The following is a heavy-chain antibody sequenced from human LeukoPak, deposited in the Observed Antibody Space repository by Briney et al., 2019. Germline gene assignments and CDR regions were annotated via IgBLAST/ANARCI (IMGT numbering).Heavy chain of an antibody. V-gene: IGHV4-4*07. CDR2: IYTSGST. CDR1: GGSISTYY. D-gene: IGHD2-15*01. CDR3: ARDRGLGGWFDP. J-gene: IGHJ5*02. Sequence: SETLSLTCTVSGGSISTYYWSWIRQPAGKGLEWIGRIYTSGSTDYNPSLKSRVTMSVDTSKNQFSLKLTSVTAADTAIYYCARDRGLGGWFDPWGQGTLVTVSS.